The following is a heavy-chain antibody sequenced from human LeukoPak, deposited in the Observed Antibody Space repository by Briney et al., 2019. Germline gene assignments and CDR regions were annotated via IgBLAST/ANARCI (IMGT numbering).Heavy chain of an antibody. J-gene: IGHJ6*03. Sequence: GESLKICCMGSGYSFTNYWICWVRQMPGKGLGWRGIIYPGDSDTRYSPSFQGQVTISADKSISTAYLQWSSLKASDTAMYYCARTGSDYYYYMDIWGKGTTVTISS. CDR3: ARTGSDYYYYMDI. D-gene: IGHD2-15*01. CDR2: IYPGDSDT. V-gene: IGHV5-51*01. CDR1: GYSFTNYW.